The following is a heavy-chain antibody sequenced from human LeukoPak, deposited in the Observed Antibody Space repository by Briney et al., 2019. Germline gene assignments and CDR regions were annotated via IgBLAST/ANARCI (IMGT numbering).Heavy chain of an antibody. D-gene: IGHD3-10*01. CDR3: AKVGEPYGSGSYYVDY. V-gene: IGHV3-23*01. CDR2: ISARGGST. Sequence: ETLSLTCTVSGGSISSYDWSWVRQAPGKGLEWVSAISARGGSTYYADSVKGRFTISRDNSKNTLYLQMNSLRAEDTAVYYCAKVGEPYGSGSYYVDYWGQGTLVTVSS. J-gene: IGHJ4*02. CDR1: GGSISSYD.